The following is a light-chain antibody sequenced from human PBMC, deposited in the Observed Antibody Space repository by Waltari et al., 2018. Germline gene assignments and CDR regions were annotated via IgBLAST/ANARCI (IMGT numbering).Light chain of an antibody. J-gene: IGKJ2*01. Sequence: DIVMTQSPDSLAVSLGERATINCTSTQSVLYGSNNKTSLAWYRQKPGQPPKLLIYWASTRESGVPDRFSGSGSGTDFTLTISSLQAEDVAVYYCQQYYSTPYTFGQGTKLEIK. V-gene: IGKV4-1*01. CDR3: QQYYSTPYT. CDR1: QSVLYGSNNKTS. CDR2: WAS.